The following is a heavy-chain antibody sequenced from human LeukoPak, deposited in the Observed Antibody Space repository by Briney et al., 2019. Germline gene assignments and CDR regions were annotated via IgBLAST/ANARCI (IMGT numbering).Heavy chain of an antibody. D-gene: IGHD4-17*01. CDR2: IYYSGST. Sequence: SETLSLTCTVSGGSISINTYYWGWIRQPPGKGLEWIGSIYYSGSTYYHPSLKGRVTISVDTSKNQFSLELSSVTAADTAVYHCARHGHHGDYGYWGQGTLVTVSS. CDR1: GGSISINTYY. V-gene: IGHV4-39*01. CDR3: ARHGHHGDYGY. J-gene: IGHJ4*02.